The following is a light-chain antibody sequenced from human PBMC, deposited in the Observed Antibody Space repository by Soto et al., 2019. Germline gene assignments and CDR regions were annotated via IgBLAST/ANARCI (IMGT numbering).Light chain of an antibody. Sequence: QSVLTQPPSVSGAPGQRVTISCTGSSSNIGAGYDVHWYQQLPGTAPKLLIYGNSNRPSGVPDRFSGSKSGTSASLAITGLQAEDEPDYYRQSYDSSLSGYVFGTGTKLTVL. CDR2: GNS. V-gene: IGLV1-40*01. J-gene: IGLJ1*01. CDR1: SSNIGAGYD. CDR3: QSYDSSLSGYV.